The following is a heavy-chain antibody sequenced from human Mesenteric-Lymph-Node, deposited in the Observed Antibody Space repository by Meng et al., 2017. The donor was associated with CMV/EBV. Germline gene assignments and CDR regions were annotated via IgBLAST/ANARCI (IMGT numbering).Heavy chain of an antibody. CDR3: ARVGLRFLEWPPAPYYYYGMDV. J-gene: IGHJ6*02. D-gene: IGHD3-3*01. CDR2: ISASNGDT. CDR1: GYTFTSYA. V-gene: IGHV1-18*01. Sequence: ASVKVSCKASGYTFTSYAISWMRQAPGQGLEWMGWISASNGDTNYEQKLQGRVTMTTDTSTSTAYMELRSLRSDDTAVYYCARVGLRFLEWPPAPYYYYGMDVWGQGTTVTVSS.